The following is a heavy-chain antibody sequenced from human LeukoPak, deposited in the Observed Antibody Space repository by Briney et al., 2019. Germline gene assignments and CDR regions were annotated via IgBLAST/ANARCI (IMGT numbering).Heavy chain of an antibody. CDR1: VGTFSSYA. J-gene: IGHJ6*04. Sequence: SAKVSCKASVGTFSSYAISWVRQAPGQGLEWMGGIIPIFGTANYAQKFQGRVTITADESTSTAYMELSSLRSENTAVYYCARSTMVRGSYYYYGRDVWGKGTTVTVSS. CDR3: ARSTMVRGSYYYYGRDV. V-gene: IGHV1-69*01. D-gene: IGHD3-10*01. CDR2: IIPIFGTA.